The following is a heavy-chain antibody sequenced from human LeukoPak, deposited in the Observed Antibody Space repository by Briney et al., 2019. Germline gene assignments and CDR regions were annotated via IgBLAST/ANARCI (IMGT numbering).Heavy chain of an antibody. CDR3: TTRLIDNQDIKTPTDYYDSSGYHFDY. CDR2: IKSKTDGGTT. Sequence: TAGGSLRLSCAASGFTFSNAWMSWVRQAPGKGLEWVGRIKSKTDGGTTDYAARVKGRFTISRDDSKNTLYLQMNSLKTEDTAVYYCTTRLIDNQDIKTPTDYYDSSGYHFDYWGQGTLVTVSS. CDR1: GFTFSNAW. V-gene: IGHV3-15*01. J-gene: IGHJ4*02. D-gene: IGHD3-22*01.